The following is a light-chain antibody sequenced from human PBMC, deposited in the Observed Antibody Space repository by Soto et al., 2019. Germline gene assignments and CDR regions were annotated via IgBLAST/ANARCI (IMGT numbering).Light chain of an antibody. J-gene: IGLJ1*01. Sequence: QSVLAQPASGCGVPGQSIPLFCTGTSRDFGSYNLVSWYQQHPGKAPKVMIYEVDKRPSGVSNRFSGSKSGNTASLTISGLQAEDEADYYCCSYAGSTIFYVFGTGTKVTVL. CDR3: CSYAGSTIFYV. V-gene: IGLV2-23*02. CDR2: EVD. CDR1: SRDFGSYNL.